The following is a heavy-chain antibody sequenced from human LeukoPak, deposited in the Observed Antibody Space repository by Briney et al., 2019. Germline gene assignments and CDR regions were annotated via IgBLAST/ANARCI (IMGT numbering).Heavy chain of an antibody. J-gene: IGHJ4*02. CDR3: ASHGWQWLQPTIGYHFDY. CDR1: GGSISSGGYY. CDR2: IYRSGST. V-gene: IGHV4-30-2*01. D-gene: IGHD6-19*01. Sequence: PSQTLSLTCTVSGGSISSGGYYWSWIRQPPGKGLEWIGYIYRSGSTYYNPSLKSRVTISVDRSKNQFSLKLSSATAADPAVYYCASHGWQWLQPTIGYHFDYRGQGTLVTVSS.